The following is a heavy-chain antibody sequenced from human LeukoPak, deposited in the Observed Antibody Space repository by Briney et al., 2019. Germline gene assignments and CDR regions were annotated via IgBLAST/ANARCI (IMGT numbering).Heavy chain of an antibody. CDR3: ARGLVLLWFGELFYSPKSYYFDY. D-gene: IGHD3-10*01. J-gene: IGHJ4*02. Sequence: SETLSLTCAVYGGSFSGYYWSWIRQPPGKGLEWIGEINHSGSTNYNPSLKSRVTISVDTSKNQFSLKLSSVTAADTAVYYCARGLVLLWFGELFYSPKSYYFDYWGQGTLVTVSS. CDR2: INHSGST. CDR1: GGSFSGYY. V-gene: IGHV4-34*01.